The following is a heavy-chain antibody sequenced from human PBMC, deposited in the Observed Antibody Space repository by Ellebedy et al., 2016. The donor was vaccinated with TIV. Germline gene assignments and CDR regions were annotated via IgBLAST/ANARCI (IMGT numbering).Heavy chain of an antibody. V-gene: IGHV3-30*09. CDR1: GFTFSQYA. CDR2: MSYNGRSK. Sequence: GGSLRLSXAASGFTFSQYAMHWVRQAPGKGLEWVAVMSYNGRSKYYAHSVQGRFAISRDNSRNSLFLQMNSLRGEDTAVYYCARLMEVVTVVFYYGMDVWGQGTTVTVSS. D-gene: IGHD2-21*02. CDR3: ARLMEVVTVVFYYGMDV. J-gene: IGHJ6*02.